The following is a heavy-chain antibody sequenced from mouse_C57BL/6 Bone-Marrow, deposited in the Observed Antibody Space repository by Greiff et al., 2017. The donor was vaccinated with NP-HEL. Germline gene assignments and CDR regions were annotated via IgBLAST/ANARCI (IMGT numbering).Heavy chain of an antibody. V-gene: IGHV14-3*01. Sequence: EVQLQQSVAELVRPGASVKLSCTASGFNIKNTYMHWVKQRPEQGLEWIGRIDPADGNTKYAPKFKGKATLTADTSSNTAYLQLSSLTSEDTAIYCCAIYYYDSSLCYFGYWGQGATRTVSS. CDR3: AIYYYDSSLCYFGY. J-gene: IGHJ2*01. CDR1: GFNIKNTY. CDR2: IDPADGNT. D-gene: IGHD1-1*01.